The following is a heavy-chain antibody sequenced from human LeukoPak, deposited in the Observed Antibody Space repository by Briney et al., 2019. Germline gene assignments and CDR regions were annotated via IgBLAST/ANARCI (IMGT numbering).Heavy chain of an antibody. CDR1: GYTFTSYG. CDR3: ARDSYSYGYLYYFDY. CDR2: ISAYNGNT. V-gene: IGHV1-18*01. J-gene: IGHJ4*02. D-gene: IGHD5-18*01. Sequence: ASVKVSCKASGYTFTSYGISWVRQAPGQGLEGMGWISAYNGNTNYAQKLQGRVTMTTDTSTSTAYMELRSLRSDDTAVYYCARDSYSYGYLYYFDYWGQGTLVTVSS.